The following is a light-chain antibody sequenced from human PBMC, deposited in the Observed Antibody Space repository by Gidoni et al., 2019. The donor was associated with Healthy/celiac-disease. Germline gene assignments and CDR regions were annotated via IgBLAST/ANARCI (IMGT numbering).Light chain of an antibody. CDR2: AAS. CDR3: QQSYSTPRYT. J-gene: IGKJ2*01. CDR1: QSISSY. Sequence: IQLTQSPSSLSASLGDRVTITCRASQSISSYLNWYQQKPGKAPKLLIYAASTLPSGVPSRFSGSGSGTDFTLTISSLQPEDFATYYCQQSYSTPRYTFGQGTKVEIK. V-gene: IGKV1-39*01.